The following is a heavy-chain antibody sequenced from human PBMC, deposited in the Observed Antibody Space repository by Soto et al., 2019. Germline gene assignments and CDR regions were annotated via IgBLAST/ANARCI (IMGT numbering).Heavy chain of an antibody. D-gene: IGHD6-19*01. CDR3: AKDLRSSGWSRWCMDV. Sequence: QVQLVESGGGVVQPGRSLRLSCAASGFTFSSYGMHWVRQAPGKGLEWVAVISYDGSNKYYADSVKGRFTISRDNSKNTRYLQMNSLSAEDTAVYYCAKDLRSSGWSRWCMDVWGQGTTVTVSS. CDR1: GFTFSSYG. V-gene: IGHV3-30*18. J-gene: IGHJ6*02. CDR2: ISYDGSNK.